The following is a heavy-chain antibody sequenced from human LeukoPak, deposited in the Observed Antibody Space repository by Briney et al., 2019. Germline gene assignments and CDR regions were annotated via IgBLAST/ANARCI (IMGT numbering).Heavy chain of an antibody. CDR2: ISSSSSYT. J-gene: IGHJ6*02. Sequence: GGSLRLSCAASGFTSSSYSMNWVRQAPGQGLEWVSSISSSSSYTYYADSVKGRFTISRDNAKNSLYLQMNSLRAEDTAVYYCARLTTVTTAFYYYGMDVWGQGTTVTVSS. CDR3: ARLTTVTTAFYYYGMDV. V-gene: IGHV3-21*01. CDR1: GFTSSSYS. D-gene: IGHD4-17*01.